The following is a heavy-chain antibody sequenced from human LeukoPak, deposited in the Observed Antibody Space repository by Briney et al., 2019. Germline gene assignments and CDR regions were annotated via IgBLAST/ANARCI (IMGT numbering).Heavy chain of an antibody. J-gene: IGHJ4*02. CDR3: ARGEVPDSSGYYWAFDY. CDR1: GYTFTGYY. CDR2: VNPNSGGT. V-gene: IGHV1-2*04. D-gene: IGHD3-22*01. Sequence: GASVKVSCKASGYTFTGYYMHWVRQAPGQGIEWMGWVNPNSGGTNYAQKFQGWVTMTRDTSISTAYMELSRLRSDDTAVYYCARGEVPDSSGYYWAFDYWGQGTLVTVSS.